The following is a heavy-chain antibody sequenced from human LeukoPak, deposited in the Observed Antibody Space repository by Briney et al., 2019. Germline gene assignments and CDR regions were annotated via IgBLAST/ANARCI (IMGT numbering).Heavy chain of an antibody. CDR2: IYRSGST. V-gene: IGHV4-39*01. D-gene: IGHD6-13*01. J-gene: IGHJ5*02. CDR1: GGSLSSSPYY. Sequence: KPSETPSLTCTVSGGSLSSSPYYWGSVRQPPRKGLEWIASIYRSGSTFYDPSLKSRVIVSIDTSKNQFSLRLNSVTSADTAVYFCARGPDYSTSYAANWFDPWGQGTLVTVSS. CDR3: ARGPDYSTSYAANWFDP.